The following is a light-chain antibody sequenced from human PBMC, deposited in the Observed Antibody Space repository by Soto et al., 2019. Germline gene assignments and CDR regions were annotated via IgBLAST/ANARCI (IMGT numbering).Light chain of an antibody. Sequence: QSALTQPASVSGSPGQSITISCSGTSSDVGSYDHVAWYQQFPGKTPKLMIYEVSNRPSGVSSRFSGSKSGNTASLTISGLQAEAEADYYCISYTGSSTSYVFGNGTKLTVL. CDR3: ISYTGSSTSYV. CDR1: SSDVGSYDH. J-gene: IGLJ1*01. V-gene: IGLV2-14*01. CDR2: EVS.